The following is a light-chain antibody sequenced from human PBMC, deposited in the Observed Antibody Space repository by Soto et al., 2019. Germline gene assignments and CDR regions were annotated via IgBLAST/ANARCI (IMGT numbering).Light chain of an antibody. CDR2: DAS. J-gene: IGKJ1*01. V-gene: IGKV1-5*01. CDR3: QQYNTYPWT. CDR1: QSVDNY. Sequence: GDRVTITCRASQSVDNYLAWFQQKPGKAPKLLMYDASILESGVPSRFSGYGSGTEFTLTISGLQPDDFATYYCQQYNTYPWTFGQGTKVDIK.